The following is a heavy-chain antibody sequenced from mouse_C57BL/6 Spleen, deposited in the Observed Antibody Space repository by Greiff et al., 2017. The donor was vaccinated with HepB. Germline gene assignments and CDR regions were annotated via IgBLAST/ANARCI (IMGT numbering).Heavy chain of an antibody. V-gene: IGHV1-61*01. CDR2: IYPSDSET. Sequence: VKLQQPGAELVRPGSSVKLSCKASGYTFTSYWMDWVKQRPGQGLEWIGNIYPSDSETHYNQKFKDKATLTVDKSSSTAYMQLSSLTSEDSAVYYCARLGLLYYYAMDYWGQGTSVTVSS. D-gene: IGHD2-10*01. J-gene: IGHJ4*01. CDR3: ARLGLLYYYAMDY. CDR1: GYTFTSYW.